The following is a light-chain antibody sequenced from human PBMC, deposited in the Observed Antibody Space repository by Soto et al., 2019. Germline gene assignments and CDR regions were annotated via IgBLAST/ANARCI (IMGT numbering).Light chain of an antibody. V-gene: IGLV2-14*01. CDR1: SSDIGDYDY. CDR2: DVT. J-gene: IGLJ2*01. Sequence: ALTQPASVSGSPGQSITISCTGTSSDIGDYDYVSWYQHLPGKAPKLLIFDVTHRPSGVSDRFSGSKSGNTASLTISGVRPEDEADYYCCSYTDIALDVVFGGGTKLTVL. CDR3: CSYTDIALDVV.